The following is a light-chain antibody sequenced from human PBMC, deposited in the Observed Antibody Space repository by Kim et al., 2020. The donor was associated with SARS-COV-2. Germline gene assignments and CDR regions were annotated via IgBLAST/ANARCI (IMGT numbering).Light chain of an antibody. CDR3: QQYNNWPWT. Sequence: VSPGERVTLSCRASQSVGSNLAWYQQKPGQTPRLLIYGVSTRATDIPARFTGSGSGTEFTLTVSSLQSEDFGVYYCQQYNNWPWTFGQGTKVDIK. CDR1: QSVGSN. J-gene: IGKJ1*01. CDR2: GVS. V-gene: IGKV3-15*01.